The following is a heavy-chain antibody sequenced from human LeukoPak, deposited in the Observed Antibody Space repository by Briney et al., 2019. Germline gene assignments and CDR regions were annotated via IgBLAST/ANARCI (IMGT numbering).Heavy chain of an antibody. D-gene: IGHD2-2*01. V-gene: IGHV1-18*01. CDR3: ARGVFLGPAAMTSDP. Sequence: ASVSVSCKASGYTFTSYGISWVRQAPGQGLGWMGWISAYNGNTNYAKTLPGRVTLTRNTSISTAYMELSSLRSEDTAVYYCARGVFLGPAAMTSDPWGQGTLFTASS. J-gene: IGHJ5*02. CDR2: ISAYNGNT. CDR1: GYTFTSYG.